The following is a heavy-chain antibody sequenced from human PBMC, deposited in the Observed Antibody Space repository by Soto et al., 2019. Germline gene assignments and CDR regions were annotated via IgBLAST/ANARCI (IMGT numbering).Heavy chain of an antibody. CDR1: GVTFSSYA. J-gene: IGHJ6*02. CDR2: IIPIFGTA. V-gene: IGHV1-69*13. Sequence: ASVKVSCKASGVTFSSYAISWVRQAPGQGLEWMGGIIPIFGTANYAQKFQGRVTITADESTSTAYMELSSLRSEDTAVYYCAKSMGEGRMVRGVIRPLTYYYYGMDVWGQGTTVTVSS. CDR3: AKSMGEGRMVRGVIRPLTYYYYGMDV. D-gene: IGHD3-10*01.